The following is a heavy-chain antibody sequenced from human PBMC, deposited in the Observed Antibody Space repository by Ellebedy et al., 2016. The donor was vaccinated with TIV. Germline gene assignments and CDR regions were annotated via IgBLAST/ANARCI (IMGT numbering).Heavy chain of an antibody. CDR2: ITGDGGST. D-gene: IGHD2-15*01. V-gene: IGHV3-64D*06. Sequence: PGGSLRLSCSASGFTFTTYAMHWVRQAPGKGLEYVSAITGDGGSTYYADSVKGRFTISRDNSKHTLYLQMSSLRAEDTAMYYCTTEWRVVVAANDAFDIWGQGTMVTVSS. CDR1: GFTFTTYA. J-gene: IGHJ3*02. CDR3: TTEWRVVVAANDAFDI.